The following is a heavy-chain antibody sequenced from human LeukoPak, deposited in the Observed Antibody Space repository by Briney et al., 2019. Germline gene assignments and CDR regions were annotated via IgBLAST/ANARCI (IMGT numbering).Heavy chain of an antibody. J-gene: IGHJ5*02. Sequence: SETLSLTCTVSGGSISSSSYYWGWIRQPPGKGLEWIGSINYSGSTYYNPSLKSRVTISVDTSKNQFSLKLSPVTAADTAVYYCARDLGIAVAGAGFRWFDPWGQGTLVTVSS. CDR2: INYSGST. D-gene: IGHD6-19*01. CDR1: GGSISSSSYY. V-gene: IGHV4-39*07. CDR3: ARDLGIAVAGAGFRWFDP.